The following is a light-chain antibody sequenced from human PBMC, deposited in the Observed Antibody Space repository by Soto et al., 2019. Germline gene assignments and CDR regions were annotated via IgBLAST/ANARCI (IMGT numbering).Light chain of an antibody. CDR2: GAS. CDR3: QQYGSSLGFT. CDR1: QSVSSSY. J-gene: IGKJ3*01. V-gene: IGKV3-20*01. Sequence: DIVLTQSPCTLSLSPGERATLSCRASQSVSSSYLAWYQQKPGQAPRLLIYGASSRATGIPDRFSGSGSGTDFTLTISRLEPEDFAVYYCQQYGSSLGFTFGPGTKVDIK.